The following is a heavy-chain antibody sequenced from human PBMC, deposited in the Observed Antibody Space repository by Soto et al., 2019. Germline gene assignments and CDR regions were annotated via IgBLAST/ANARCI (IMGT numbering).Heavy chain of an antibody. D-gene: IGHD1-26*01. J-gene: IGHJ6*02. CDR2: IIPIYGTA. CDR3: ATDRRRDWESYYYSAMDG. CDR1: GGTFSSFT. V-gene: IGHV1-69*01. Sequence: QVQLVQSGAEVKKPGSSVKVSCTASGGTFSSFTINWVRQAPGHGLEWMGGIIPIYGTANYAHKFQGRVTITADASTRTAYMELSSLRSEVTAVYYCATDRRRDWESYYYSAMDGWGQGTPGTVAS.